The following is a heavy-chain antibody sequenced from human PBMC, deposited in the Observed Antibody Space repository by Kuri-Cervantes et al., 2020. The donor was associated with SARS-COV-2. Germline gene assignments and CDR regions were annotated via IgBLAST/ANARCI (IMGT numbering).Heavy chain of an antibody. D-gene: IGHD3-3*01. J-gene: IGHJ6*03. Sequence: GGSLRPSCAGSGFSFSSHAMRWARQAPGKGLEWVSFFSGSGPNTYYADSVKGRFTISRASSKNTMYLQMNSLRAEDTAVYYFARNFWSGYHCYYMDVWGKGATVTVSS. CDR2: FSGSGPNT. V-gene: IGHV3-23*01. CDR1: GFSFSSHA. CDR3: ARNFWSGYHCYYMDV.